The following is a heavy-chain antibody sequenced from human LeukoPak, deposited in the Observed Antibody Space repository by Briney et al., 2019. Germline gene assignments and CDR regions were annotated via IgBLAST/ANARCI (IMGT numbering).Heavy chain of an antibody. CDR1: GFTFSSYE. CDR3: ARVGYSSGWYITGFNYYGMDV. J-gene: IGHJ6*02. CDR2: ISSSGSTI. V-gene: IGHV3-48*03. Sequence: GGSLRLSCAASGFTFSSYEMNWVRRAPGKGLEWVSYISSSGSTIYYADSVKGRFTISRDNAKNSLYLQMNSLRAEDTAVYYCARVGYSSGWYITGFNYYGMDVWGQGTTVTVSS. D-gene: IGHD6-19*01.